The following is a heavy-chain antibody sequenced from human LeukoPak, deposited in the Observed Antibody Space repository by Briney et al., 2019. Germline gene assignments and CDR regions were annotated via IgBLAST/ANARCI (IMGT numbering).Heavy chain of an antibody. CDR3: ARDSHAYDSSGYFDY. D-gene: IGHD3-22*01. CDR1: GGTFSSYA. CDR2: IIPIFGTA. Sequence: VASVKVSCKASGGTFSSYAISWVRQAPGQGLEWMGRIIPIFGTANYAQKFQGRVTITTDESTSTAYMELSSLRSEGTAVYYCARDSHAYDSSGYFDYWGQGTLVTASS. J-gene: IGHJ4*02. V-gene: IGHV1-69*05.